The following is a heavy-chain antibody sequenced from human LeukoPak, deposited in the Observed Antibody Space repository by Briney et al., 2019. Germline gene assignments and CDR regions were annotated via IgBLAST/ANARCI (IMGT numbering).Heavy chain of an antibody. V-gene: IGHV3-33*01. D-gene: IGHD4-11*01. Sequence: GGSLRLSCAAAGFTFNHYGMHWVRQAPGKGLEWVSVIWSDGTNKYYAASVKGRFSISRDDFDKTVYLQMSSLRPDDTGVYYCARDAQRGFDYSNSLQYWGQGTPVTVST. CDR2: IWSDGTNK. CDR3: ARDAQRGFDYSNSLQY. J-gene: IGHJ4*02. CDR1: GFTFNHYG.